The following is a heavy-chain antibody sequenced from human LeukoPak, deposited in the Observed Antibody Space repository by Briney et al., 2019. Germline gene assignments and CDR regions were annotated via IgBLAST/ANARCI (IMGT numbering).Heavy chain of an antibody. V-gene: IGHV3-23*01. Sequence: GGSLRLSCVGSGFTFRSHAMSWVRQAPEKGLEFVSGIYENGGTTYYADSGKGRFSISRDNSKNTLYLQMDSLRGEDTAVYYCAKDFRIGYSAHFDYWGQGALVTVSS. CDR1: GFTFRSHA. J-gene: IGHJ4*02. CDR2: IYENGGTT. D-gene: IGHD2-21*01. CDR3: AKDFRIGYSAHFDY.